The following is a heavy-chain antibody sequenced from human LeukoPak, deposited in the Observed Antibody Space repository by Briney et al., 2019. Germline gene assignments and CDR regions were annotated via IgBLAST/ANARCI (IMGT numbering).Heavy chain of an antibody. CDR2: ISYDGSNK. CDR1: GFTFSSYG. Sequence: GGSLRLSCAASGFTFSSYGMHWVRQAPGKGLEWVAVISYDGSNKYYADSVKGRFTISRDNSKNTLYLQMNSLRAEDTAVYYCAKDRYYYDSSGYYYYYYGMDVWGQGTRSPSP. D-gene: IGHD3-22*01. CDR3: AKDRYYYDSSGYYYYYYGMDV. J-gene: IGHJ6*02. V-gene: IGHV3-30*18.